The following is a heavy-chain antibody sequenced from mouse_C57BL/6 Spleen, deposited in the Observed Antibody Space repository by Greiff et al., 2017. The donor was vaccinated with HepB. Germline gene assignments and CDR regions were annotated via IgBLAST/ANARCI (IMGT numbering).Heavy chain of an antibody. CDR1: GYTFTDYE. J-gene: IGHJ1*03. D-gene: IGHD2-3*01. CDR2: IDPETGGT. CDR3: TRPSYDGYYVSYWYFDV. V-gene: IGHV1-15*01. Sequence: QVQLKESGAELVRPGASVTLSCKASGYTFTDYEMHWVKQTPVHGLEWIGAIDPETGGTAYNQKFKGKAILTADNSSSTAYMELRSLTSEDSAVYYCTRPSYDGYYVSYWYFDVWGTGTTVTVSS.